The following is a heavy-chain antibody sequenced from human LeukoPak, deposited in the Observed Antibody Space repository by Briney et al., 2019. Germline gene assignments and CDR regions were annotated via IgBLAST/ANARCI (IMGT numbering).Heavy chain of an antibody. V-gene: IGHV4-59*12. CDR3: ARALPIDY. J-gene: IGHJ4*02. CDR1: GGSISSYY. Sequence: PSETLSLTCTVSGGSISSYYWSWIRQPPGKGLEWIGYIYYSGSTNYNPSLKSRVTISVDTSKNQFSLKLSSVTAADTAVYYCARALPIDYWGQGTLVTVSS. CDR2: IYYSGST.